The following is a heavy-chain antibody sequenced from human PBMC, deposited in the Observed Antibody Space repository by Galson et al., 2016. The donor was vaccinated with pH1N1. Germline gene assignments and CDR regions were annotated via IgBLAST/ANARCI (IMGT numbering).Heavy chain of an antibody. CDR2: IYPGDSDT. CDR3: ARGSPFGIFFGMDV. Sequence: VKQSGESLQISCKSSGYDFSNFWIGWVRQVPGKGLEWMGIIYPGDSDTRYSPSFQGLVTISVDKSISTAYLQWSSLKASDTAMYFCARGSPFGIFFGMDVWGQGTTVTVAS. CDR1: GYDFSNFW. J-gene: IGHJ6*02. V-gene: IGHV5-51*03. D-gene: IGHD3-16*01.